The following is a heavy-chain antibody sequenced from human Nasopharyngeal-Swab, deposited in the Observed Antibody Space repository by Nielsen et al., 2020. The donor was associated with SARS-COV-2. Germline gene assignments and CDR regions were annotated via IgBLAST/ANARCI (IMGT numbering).Heavy chain of an antibody. CDR1: GFTFSTYA. Sequence: GGSLRLSCAASGFTFSTYAMTWVRQAPGKGLEWVSTIDAGGGNTWYADSVKGRFTISRDNSKNTLYLQMDSLRGEDTAVYYCARDAPAHYGAFYWGRGTLVTVSS. J-gene: IGHJ4*02. V-gene: IGHV3-23*01. D-gene: IGHD4-17*01. CDR2: IDAGGGNT. CDR3: ARDAPAHYGAFY.